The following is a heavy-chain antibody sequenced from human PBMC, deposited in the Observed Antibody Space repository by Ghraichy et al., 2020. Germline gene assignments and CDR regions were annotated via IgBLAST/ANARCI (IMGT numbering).Heavy chain of an antibody. CDR3: ARLPLPRRAAVGDWYFDL. J-gene: IGHJ2*01. D-gene: IGHD6-13*01. Sequence: GGSLRLSCEGSGFSFSDYSMIWVRLTPRKALEWVSYITGSSITIFYTDSVKGRFTISRDNAKNSLYLQMNSLRAEDTAVYYCARLPLPRRAAVGDWYFDLGGRGTLDTVSS. CDR2: ITGSSITI. CDR1: GFSFSDYS. V-gene: IGHV3-48*01.